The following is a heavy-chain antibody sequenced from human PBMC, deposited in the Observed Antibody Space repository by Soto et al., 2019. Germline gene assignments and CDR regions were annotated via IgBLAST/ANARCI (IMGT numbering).Heavy chain of an antibody. J-gene: IGHJ6*01. CDR2: IDPSDSYT. D-gene: IGHD3-3*01. CDR1: GYSFTSYW. V-gene: IGHV5-10-1*01. CDR3: AFGNYYSYGMDV. Sequence: HGESLKISCKGSGYSFTSYWISWVRQMPGKGLEWMGRIDPSDSYTNYSPSFQGHVTISADKSISTAYLQWSSLKASDTAMYYCAFGNYYSYGMDVWGQGTTVTGSS.